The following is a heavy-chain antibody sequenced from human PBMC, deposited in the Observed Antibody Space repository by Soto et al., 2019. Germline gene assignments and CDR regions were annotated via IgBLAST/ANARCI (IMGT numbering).Heavy chain of an antibody. CDR2: ISYDGSNK. Sequence: QVQLVESGGGVVQPGRSLRLSCAASGFTFSSYGMHWVRQAPGKGLEWVAVISYDGSNKYYADSVKGRFTISRDNSKNTLYLQMNSLRAEDTAVYYCAKDHCSSTSCLNRSYYCYGMDVWGQGTTVTVSS. D-gene: IGHD2-2*01. CDR1: GFTFSSYG. V-gene: IGHV3-30*18. CDR3: AKDHCSSTSCLNRSYYCYGMDV. J-gene: IGHJ6*02.